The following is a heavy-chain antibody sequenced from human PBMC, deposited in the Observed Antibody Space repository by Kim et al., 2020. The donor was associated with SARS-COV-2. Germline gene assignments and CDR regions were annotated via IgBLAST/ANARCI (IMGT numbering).Heavy chain of an antibody. D-gene: IGHD4-17*01. J-gene: IGHJ3*02. CDR2: IYYSGST. CDR1: GGSISSYY. Sequence: SETLSLTCTVSGGSISSYYWSWIRQPPGKGLEWIGYIYYSGSTNYNPSLKSRVTISVSTSKNQFSLKLSSVTAADTAVYYCARVGDNDAFDIWGQGTMFTVSS. V-gene: IGHV4-59*01. CDR3: ARVGDNDAFDI.